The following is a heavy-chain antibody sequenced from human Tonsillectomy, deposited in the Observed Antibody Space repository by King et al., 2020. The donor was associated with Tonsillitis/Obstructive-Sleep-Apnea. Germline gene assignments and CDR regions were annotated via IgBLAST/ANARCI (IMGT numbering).Heavy chain of an antibody. CDR3: AGGPRYCSSTSCYKDYYYYMDV. J-gene: IGHJ6*03. Sequence: VQLVESGAEVKKPGASVKVSCTASGYTFSSYGIIWVRQAPGQGLEWMGWISVYKDNTNYAQKFQGRVTMTTDTSTSTAYMELRGLRYDDTALYYCAGGPRYCSSTSCYKDYYYYMDVWGKGTTVTVSS. V-gene: IGHV1-18*01. CDR1: GYTFSSYG. D-gene: IGHD2-2*02. CDR2: ISVYKDNT.